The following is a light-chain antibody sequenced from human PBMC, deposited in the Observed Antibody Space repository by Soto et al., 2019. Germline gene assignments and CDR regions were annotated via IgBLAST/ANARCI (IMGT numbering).Light chain of an antibody. CDR1: SSDVGSYNL. CDR2: GVT. V-gene: IGLV2-23*02. CDR3: CSYAGSSTLV. Sequence: QSVLTQPASVSGSPGQSITISCTGTSSDVGSYNLVSWYQQHPGKAPKVMIYGVTKRPSGVSDHFSGSKSGNTASLTISGLQAEDEADYYCCSYAGSSTLVFGGGTKVTVL. J-gene: IGLJ3*02.